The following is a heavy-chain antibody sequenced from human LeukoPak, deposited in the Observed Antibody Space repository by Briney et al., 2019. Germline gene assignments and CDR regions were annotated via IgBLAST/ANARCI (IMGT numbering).Heavy chain of an antibody. CDR1: GFTFSSYW. V-gene: IGHV3-7*03. J-gene: IGHJ4*02. CDR2: IKQDGGEK. CDR3: TRDNPFGGH. D-gene: IGHD2-15*01. Sequence: PGGSLRLSCAASGFTFSSYWMTWVRQAPGKGMEWVANIKQDGGEKYYVDFVKGRFTISRDNAKNSLHLQMNSLRAEDTAVYYCTRDNPFGGHWGQGTLVTVSS.